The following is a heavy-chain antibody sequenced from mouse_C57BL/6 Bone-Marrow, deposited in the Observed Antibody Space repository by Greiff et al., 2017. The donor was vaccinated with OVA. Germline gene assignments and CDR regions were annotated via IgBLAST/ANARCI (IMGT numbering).Heavy chain of an antibody. D-gene: IGHD2-4*01. CDR1: GFTFSDAW. Sequence: EVQLVESGGGLVQPGGSMKLSCAASGFTFSDAWMDWVRQSPEKGLEWVAEIRNKANNHATYYAESVKGRFTISRDDSKSSVYLQMNSLRAEDTGIYYCTRPEYDYDAGYYFDYWGQGTTLTVSS. J-gene: IGHJ2*01. CDR2: IRNKANNHAT. V-gene: IGHV6-6*01. CDR3: TRPEYDYDAGYYFDY.